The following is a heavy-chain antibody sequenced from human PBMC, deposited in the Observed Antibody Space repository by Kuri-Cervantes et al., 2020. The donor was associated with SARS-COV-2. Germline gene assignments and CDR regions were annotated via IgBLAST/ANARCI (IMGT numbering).Heavy chain of an antibody. CDR2: ISGSGGST. D-gene: IGHD6-6*01. J-gene: IGHJ4*02. CDR1: GFTFSNYA. Sequence: GESLKISCAASGFTFSNYAVSWVRQAPGKGLEWVSLISGSGGSTYYADSVKGRFTISRDNSKNTLYLQMNSLRAEDTAVYYCAQDVSQLGRACRYWGQGTLVTVSS. V-gene: IGHV3-23*01. CDR3: AQDVSQLGRACRY.